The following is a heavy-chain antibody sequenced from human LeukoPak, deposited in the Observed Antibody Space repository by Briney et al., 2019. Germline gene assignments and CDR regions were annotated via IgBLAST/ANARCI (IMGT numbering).Heavy chain of an antibody. CDR1: GGSISSSSYY. CDR2: IYYSGST. CDR3: ARDLDYGSGSLSDAFDI. Sequence: SETLSLTCTVSGGSISSSSYYWGWIRQPPGKGLEWIGSIYYSGSTYYNPSLKSRVTISVDTSKNQFSLKLSSVTAADTAVYYCARDLDYGSGSLSDAFDIWGQGTMVTVSS. V-gene: IGHV4-39*07. D-gene: IGHD3-10*01. J-gene: IGHJ3*02.